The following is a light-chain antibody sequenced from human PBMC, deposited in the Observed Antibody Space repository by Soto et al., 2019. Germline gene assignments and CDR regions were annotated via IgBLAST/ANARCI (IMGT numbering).Light chain of an antibody. Sequence: HTVARQERTYEESPGWKVAIDCVANSCPVSTSNNHSWYQQTPGQTPRTLIYSTNSRSSGVPDRFSGSILGSKAALTITGAQADDESEHHCVLYMVSVLYVFGTGSTVTVL. CDR2: STN. CDR3: VLYMVSVLYV. CDR1: SCPVSTSNN. V-gene: IGLV8-61*01. J-gene: IGLJ1*01.